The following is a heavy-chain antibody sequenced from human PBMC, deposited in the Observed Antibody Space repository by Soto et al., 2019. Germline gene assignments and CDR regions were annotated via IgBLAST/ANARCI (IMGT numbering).Heavy chain of an antibody. Sequence: ASVKVSCKVSGYTLTELSMHWVRQAPGKGLEWMGGFDPEDGETIYAQKFQGRVTMTEDTSTDTAYMELSSLRSEDTAVYYCATDPHSRGWFEPWGQGTLVTVSS. D-gene: IGHD6-6*01. CDR1: GYTLTELS. J-gene: IGHJ5*02. CDR2: FDPEDGET. CDR3: ATDPHSRGWFEP. V-gene: IGHV1-24*01.